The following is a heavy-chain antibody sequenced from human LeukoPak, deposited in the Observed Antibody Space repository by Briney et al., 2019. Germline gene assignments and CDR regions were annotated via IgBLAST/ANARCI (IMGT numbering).Heavy chain of an antibody. CDR1: GFTFSSYA. V-gene: IGHV3-23*01. CDR3: AKIRSEVVVAATDY. D-gene: IGHD2-15*01. Sequence: GGSLRLSCAASGFTFSSYAMSWVRQAPGKGLEWVSAISGSGGRTYYADSVKGRFTISRDNSKDTLFLQMDSLRAEDTAVYYCAKIRSEVVVAATDYWGQGTLVSVSS. J-gene: IGHJ4*02. CDR2: ISGSGGRT.